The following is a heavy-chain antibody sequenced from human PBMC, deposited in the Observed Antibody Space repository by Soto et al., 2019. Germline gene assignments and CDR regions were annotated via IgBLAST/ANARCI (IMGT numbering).Heavy chain of an antibody. CDR3: ARDQGYSSSWSPRGAFDI. CDR2: ISYDGSNK. J-gene: IGHJ3*02. CDR1: GFTFSSYA. V-gene: IGHV3-30-3*01. D-gene: IGHD6-13*01. Sequence: GGSLRLSCAASGFTFSSYAMHWVRQAPGKGLEWVAVISYDGSNKYYADSVKGRFTISRDNSKNTLYLQMNSLRAEDTAVYYCARDQGYSSSWSPRGAFDIWGQGTMVTVSS.